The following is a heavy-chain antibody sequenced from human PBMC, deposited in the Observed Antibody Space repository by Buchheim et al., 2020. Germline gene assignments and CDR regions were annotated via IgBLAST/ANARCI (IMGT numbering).Heavy chain of an antibody. CDR1: GFTFSSYS. D-gene: IGHD5-12*01. CDR3: ARDRYSGYDKGPDY. V-gene: IGHV3-48*01. Sequence: EVQLVESGGGLVQPGGSLRLSCAASGFTFSSYSMNWVRQAPGKGLEWDSYISSSSSTIYYADSVKGRFTISRDNAKNSLYLQMNSLRAEDTAVYYCARDRYSGYDKGPDYWGQGTL. J-gene: IGHJ4*02. CDR2: ISSSSSTI.